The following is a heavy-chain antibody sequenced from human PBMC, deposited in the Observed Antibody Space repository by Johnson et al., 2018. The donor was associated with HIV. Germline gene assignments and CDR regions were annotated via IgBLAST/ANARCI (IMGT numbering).Heavy chain of an antibody. D-gene: IGHD1-26*01. V-gene: IGHV3-66*02. CDR1: GFTFSDYY. CDR2: IYTGGST. CDR3: AKESGACRGATTRFGVLDI. J-gene: IGHJ3*02. Sequence: VQLVESGGGLVKPGGSLRLSCAASGFTFSDYYMSWIRQAPGKGLEWVSVIYTGGSTYYADSVKGRFTISRDNSKNTLFLQMNSLRAEDTAFYYCAKESGACRGATTRFGVLDIWGLGAMVTVSS.